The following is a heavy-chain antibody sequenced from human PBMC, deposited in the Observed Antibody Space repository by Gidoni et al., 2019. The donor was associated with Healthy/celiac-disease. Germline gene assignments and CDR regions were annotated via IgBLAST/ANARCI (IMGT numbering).Heavy chain of an antibody. D-gene: IGHD2-21*01. Sequence: EVQLVQSGAEVKKPGESLKISCKASGYSFTTHWIGWVRQLPGKGLEWMGIISPGDFNSRYSPSFQGQVIISADKSFTTAYLQWSSLRASDTAMYYCARLNCIDADCYEGFFDYWGQGTLVTVSS. CDR1: GYSFTTHW. J-gene: IGHJ4*02. CDR3: ARLNCIDADCYEGFFDY. CDR2: ISPGDFNS. V-gene: IGHV5-51*01.